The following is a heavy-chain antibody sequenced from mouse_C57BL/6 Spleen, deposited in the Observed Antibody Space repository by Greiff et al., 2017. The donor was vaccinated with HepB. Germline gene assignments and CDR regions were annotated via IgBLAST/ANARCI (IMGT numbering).Heavy chain of an antibody. CDR2: ISSGGDYI. CDR1: GFTFSSYA. V-gene: IGHV5-9-1*02. CDR3: TSYAMDY. J-gene: IGHJ4*01. Sequence: EVKVEESGEGLVKPGGSLKLSCAASGFTFSSYAMSWVRQTPEKRLEWVAYISSGGDYIYYADTVKGRFTISRDNARNTLYLQMSSLKSEDTAMYYCTSYAMDYWGQGTSVTVSS.